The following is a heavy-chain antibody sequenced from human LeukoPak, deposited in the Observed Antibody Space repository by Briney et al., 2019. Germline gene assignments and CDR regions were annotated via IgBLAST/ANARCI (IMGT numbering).Heavy chain of an antibody. CDR3: AIYDSQLGHAFDI. CDR2: ISSSSSYI. V-gene: IGHV3-21*01. J-gene: IGHJ3*02. CDR1: GFTFSSYS. D-gene: IGHD3-22*01. Sequence: GGSLRLSCAASGFTFSSYSMDWVRQAPGKGLEWVSSISSSSSYIYYADSVKGRFTISRDNAKHSLYLQMNSLRAEHTAVYYCAIYDSQLGHAFDIWGQGTMVTVSS.